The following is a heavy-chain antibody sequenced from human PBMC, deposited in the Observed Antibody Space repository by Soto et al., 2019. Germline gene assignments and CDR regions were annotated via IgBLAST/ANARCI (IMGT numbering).Heavy chain of an antibody. CDR3: ARYAAEVTTFFDQ. Sequence: GGSLRLSCAASGFIFNDYYMSWIRQAPGKGLEWLSNISGSSGSKKYADAGKGRFTISRDNAKKSLYLEMHSLRAEDTAMYYCARYAAEVTTFFDQWGQGTLVTVSS. CDR1: GFIFNDYY. CDR2: ISGSSGSK. V-gene: IGHV3-11*06. D-gene: IGHD4-17*01. J-gene: IGHJ4*02.